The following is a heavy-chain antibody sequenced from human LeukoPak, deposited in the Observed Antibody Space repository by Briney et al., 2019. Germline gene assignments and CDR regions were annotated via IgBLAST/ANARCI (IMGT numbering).Heavy chain of an antibody. CDR1: GGSISSGDYY. CDR2: IYYSGST. V-gene: IGHV4-30-4*01. J-gene: IGHJ4*02. Sequence: SQTLSLTCTVSGGSISSGDYYWSWIRQPPGKGLEWIGYIYYSGSTYYNPSLKSRVTISVGTSKNQFSLKLSSVTAADTAVYYCAGVLGTMVRGVIIPYYFDYWGQGTLVTVSS. D-gene: IGHD3-10*01. CDR3: AGVLGTMVRGVIIPYYFDY.